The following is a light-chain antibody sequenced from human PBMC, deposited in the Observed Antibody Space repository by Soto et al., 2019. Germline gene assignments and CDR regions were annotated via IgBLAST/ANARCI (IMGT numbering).Light chain of an antibody. V-gene: IGKV3-20*01. CDR3: QQYGSSPT. CDR2: GAS. CDR1: QSVSSSY. Sequence: EIVLTQSPGTLSLSPGEIATLSCRASQSVSSSYLAWYQQKPGQAPRLLIYGASSRATGIPDRFSGSGSGTDFTLTISRREPEDFAVYYCQQYGSSPTFGQGTKVEI. J-gene: IGKJ1*01.